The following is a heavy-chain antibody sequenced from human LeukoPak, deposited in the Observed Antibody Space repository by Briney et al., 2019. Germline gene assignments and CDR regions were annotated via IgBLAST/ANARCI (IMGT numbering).Heavy chain of an antibody. CDR1: GGSFSGYY. J-gene: IGHJ6*03. CDR2: INHSGST. D-gene: IGHD4-17*01. V-gene: IGHV4-34*01. Sequence: PSETLSLTCAVYGGSFSGYYWSWIRQPPGKGLEWIGEINHSGSTNYNPSLKSRVTISVDTSKNQFSLKLSSVTAADTAVYYCARGPESTTVTTYNRYYYYYYMDVWGKGTTVTVSS. CDR3: ARGPESTTVTTYNRYYYYYYMDV.